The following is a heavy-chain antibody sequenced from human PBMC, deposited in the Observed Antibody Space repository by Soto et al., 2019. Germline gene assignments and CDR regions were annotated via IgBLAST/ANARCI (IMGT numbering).Heavy chain of an antibody. J-gene: IGHJ6*02. CDR1: GFTFSRYW. CDR3: ARVRRDGNTGYAMDV. Sequence: GWSLRLCCAASGFTFSRYWMHWVRQAPGKGLVWVSRISGYGSETHYADSVKGRFTISRDNAKNTLYLQMKSLRAEDTAVYYCARVRRDGNTGYAMDVWGQGTAVTVSS. V-gene: IGHV3-74*01. CDR2: ISGYGSET.